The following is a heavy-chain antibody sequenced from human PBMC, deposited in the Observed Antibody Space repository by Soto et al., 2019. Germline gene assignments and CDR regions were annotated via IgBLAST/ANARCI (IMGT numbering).Heavy chain of an antibody. CDR2: ISSSSSYI. Sequence: GGSLRLSCAASGFTFSSYSMNWVRQAPGKGLEWVSSISSSSSYIYYADSVKGRFTISRDNAKNSLYLQMNSLRAEDTAVYYCARNKLRFFDYYGMDVWGQGTTVTASS. V-gene: IGHV3-21*01. J-gene: IGHJ6*02. CDR3: ARNKLRFFDYYGMDV. CDR1: GFTFSSYS. D-gene: IGHD3-3*01.